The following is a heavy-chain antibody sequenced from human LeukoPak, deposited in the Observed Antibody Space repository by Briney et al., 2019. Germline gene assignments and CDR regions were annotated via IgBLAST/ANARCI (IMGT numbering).Heavy chain of an antibody. V-gene: IGHV3-23*01. CDR3: AKDDAWLRFGE. Sequence: GGTLRLSCAASGFTFSSYDMSWVRQAPGKGLEWVSAVSSSGGTTYYADSVKGRFTISRDNSKNTLYLQMNSLRAEDTAVYYCAKDDAWLRFGEWSQGTLVTVSS. D-gene: IGHD3-10*01. CDR1: GFTFSSYD. CDR2: VSSSGGTT. J-gene: IGHJ4*02.